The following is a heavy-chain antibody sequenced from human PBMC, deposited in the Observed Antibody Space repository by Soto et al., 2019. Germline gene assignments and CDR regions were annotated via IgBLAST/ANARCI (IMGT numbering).Heavy chain of an antibody. Sequence: PGGSLLVSCEASGFTFDTCGMNWLGQAPGKGLEWVAGVSPHAANTYYADSVRGRFIISRDDSRKTVSLDMNSLRGEDSAVYYCATEGATTPWNFDYWGQGTVVTVSS. D-gene: IGHD1-1*01. V-gene: IGHV3-23*01. CDR1: GFTFDTCG. J-gene: IGHJ4*02. CDR2: VSPHAANT. CDR3: ATEGATTPWNFDY.